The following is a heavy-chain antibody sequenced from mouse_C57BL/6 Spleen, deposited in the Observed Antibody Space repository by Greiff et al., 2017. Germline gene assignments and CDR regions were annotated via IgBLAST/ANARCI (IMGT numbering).Heavy chain of an antibody. CDR3: AREGLRYAMDY. D-gene: IGHD3-1*01. CDR2: VSDGGSYT. V-gene: IGHV5-4*01. CDR1: GFTFSSYA. J-gene: IGHJ4*01. Sequence: EVKVEESGGGLVKPGGSLKLSCAASGFTFSSYAMSWVRQTPEKRLEWVATVSDGGSYTYYPDNVKGRFTISRDNAKNNLYLQMSHLKSEDTAMYDCAREGLRYAMDYWGQGTSVTVSS.